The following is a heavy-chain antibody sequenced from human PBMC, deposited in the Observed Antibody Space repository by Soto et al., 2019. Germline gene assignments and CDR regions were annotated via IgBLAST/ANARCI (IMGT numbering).Heavy chain of an antibody. Sequence: QVQLVESGGGVVQPGRSLRLSCAASGFTFSSYGMHWVRQAPGKGLEWVAVIWYDGSNKYYADSVKGRFNISRDNSKNTLYLQMNSLRAEDTAVYYCARDPRIVGATDRFDYWGQGTLVTVSS. D-gene: IGHD1-26*01. CDR1: GFTFSSYG. CDR3: ARDPRIVGATDRFDY. V-gene: IGHV3-33*01. CDR2: IWYDGSNK. J-gene: IGHJ4*02.